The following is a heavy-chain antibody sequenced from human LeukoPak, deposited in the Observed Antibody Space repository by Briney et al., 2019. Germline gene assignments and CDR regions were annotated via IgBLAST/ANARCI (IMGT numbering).Heavy chain of an antibody. CDR2: INPNSGGT. CDR1: GYTFTGYY. CDR3: ARAASPNMITFGGAPFDY. V-gene: IGHV1-2*04. Sequence: ASVKVSCKASGYTFTGYYMHWVRQAPGQGLEWMGWINPNSGGTNYAQKFQGWVTMTRDTFISTAYMELSRLRSDDTAVYYCARAASPNMITFGGAPFDYWGQGTLVTVSS. D-gene: IGHD3-16*01. J-gene: IGHJ4*02.